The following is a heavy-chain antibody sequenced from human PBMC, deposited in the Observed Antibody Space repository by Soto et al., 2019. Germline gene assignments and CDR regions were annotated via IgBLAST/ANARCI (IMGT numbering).Heavy chain of an antibody. Sequence: ASVKPSCTDSGYTFTSNAMHCVRQAPGQRLEWMGWINAGNGNTKYSQKFQGRVTITRDTSKNQFSLSLSSVTAADTAVYYCARGRGYSYGLDPWGQGTLVTVSS. CDR1: GYTFTSNA. J-gene: IGHJ5*02. V-gene: IGHV1-3*01. D-gene: IGHD5-18*01. CDR2: INAGNGNT. CDR3: ARGRGYSYGLDP.